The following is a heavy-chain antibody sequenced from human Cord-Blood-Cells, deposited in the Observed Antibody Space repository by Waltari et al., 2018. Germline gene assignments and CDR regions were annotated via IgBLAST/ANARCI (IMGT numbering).Heavy chain of an antibody. CDR3: ARGRGLSSSRYGYLVY. J-gene: IGHJ4*02. D-gene: IGHD6-13*01. V-gene: IGHV1-2*02. CDR1: GYTFTGYY. CDR2: INPNSGGT. Sequence: QVQLVQSGAEVKKPGASVKVSCKASGYTFTGYYMHWVRQAPGQGLEWMGWINPNSGGTNYAQKFQGRVTMTRDTSISTAYMELSRLRSDDTAVYYCARGRGLSSSRYGYLVYWGQGTLVTVSS.